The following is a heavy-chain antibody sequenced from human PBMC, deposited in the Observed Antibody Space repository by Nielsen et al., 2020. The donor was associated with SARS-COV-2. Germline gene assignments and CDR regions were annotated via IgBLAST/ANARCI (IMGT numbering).Heavy chain of an antibody. CDR2: ISWNSGSI. J-gene: IGHJ6*02. Sequence: GGSLRLSCAASGFTFDDYAMHWVRQAPGKGLEWVSGISWNSGSIGYADSVKGRFTISRDNAKNSLYLQMNSLRAEDTALYYCATGAAAGTGNYYYGMDVWGQGTTVTSP. CDR3: ATGAAAGTGNYYYGMDV. V-gene: IGHV3-9*01. CDR1: GFTFDDYA. D-gene: IGHD6-13*01.